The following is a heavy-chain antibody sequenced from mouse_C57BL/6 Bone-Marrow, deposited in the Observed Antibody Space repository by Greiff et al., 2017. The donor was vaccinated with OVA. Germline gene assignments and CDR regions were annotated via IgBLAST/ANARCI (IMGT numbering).Heavy chain of an antibody. Sequence: VQLQESGAELARPGASVKLSCKASGYTFTSYGISWVKQRTGQGLEWIGEIYPRSGNTYYNEKFKGKATLTADKSSSTAYMELRSLTSEDSAVYFCARGRGYWFAYWGQGTLVTVSA. CDR1: GYTFTSYG. D-gene: IGHD2-2*01. V-gene: IGHV1-81*01. CDR2: IYPRSGNT. J-gene: IGHJ3*01. CDR3: ARGRGYWFAY.